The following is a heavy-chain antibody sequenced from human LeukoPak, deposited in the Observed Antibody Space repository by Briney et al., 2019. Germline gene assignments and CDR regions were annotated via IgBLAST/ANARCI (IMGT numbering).Heavy chain of an antibody. Sequence: SETLSLTCTVSGYSISSGYYWGWIRQPPGKGLEWIGSIYHSGNTYYNPSLKSRTTMSVDTSKNQLSLRLSSVTAADRAVYYCAREGPAASTSFYYFMDVWGEGTTVTVSS. V-gene: IGHV4-38-2*02. CDR2: IYHSGNT. CDR1: GYSISSGYY. D-gene: IGHD2-2*01. CDR3: AREGPAASTSFYYFMDV. J-gene: IGHJ6*03.